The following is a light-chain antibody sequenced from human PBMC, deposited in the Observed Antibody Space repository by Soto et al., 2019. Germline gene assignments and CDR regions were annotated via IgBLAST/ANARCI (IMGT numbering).Light chain of an antibody. CDR1: SSDIGGSKY. J-gene: IGLJ1*01. V-gene: IGLV2-14*01. CDR3: SSYTSSGTLYV. Sequence: QSALTQPASVSGSPGQSISISCTGTSSDIGGSKYVSWYQQHPGKAPKLLIYEVTYRPSGVSDRFSGSKSGNTASLTVSGLQAEDEADYYCSSYTSSGTLYVFGTGTKFTVL. CDR2: EVT.